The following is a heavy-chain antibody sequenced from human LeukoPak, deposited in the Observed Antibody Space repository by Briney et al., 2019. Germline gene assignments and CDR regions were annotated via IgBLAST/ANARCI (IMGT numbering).Heavy chain of an antibody. CDR2: INHSGST. Sequence: SETLSLTCAVYGGSFSGYYWSWIRQPPGKGLEWIGEINHSGSTNYNPSLKSRVTISVDTYKNQFSLKLSSVTAADTAVYYCARGRRWLAFDIWGQGTMVTDSS. J-gene: IGHJ3*02. CDR3: ARGRRWLAFDI. D-gene: IGHD5-24*01. CDR1: GGSFSGYY. V-gene: IGHV4-34*01.